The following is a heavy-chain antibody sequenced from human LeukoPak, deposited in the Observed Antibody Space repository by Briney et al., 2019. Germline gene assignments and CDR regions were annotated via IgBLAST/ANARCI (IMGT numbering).Heavy chain of an antibody. J-gene: IGHJ4*02. CDR3: ARPYYYDSSGQN. D-gene: IGHD3-22*01. Sequence: PSETLSLTCAVYGGSFSAHYWSWIRQTPGKGLEWIGEINHSGSTNYNPSLRSRVTISVDTSKNQFSLKLSSVTAADTAVYYCARPYYYDSSGQNWGQGTLVTVSS. CDR1: GGSFSAHY. V-gene: IGHV4-34*01. CDR2: INHSGST.